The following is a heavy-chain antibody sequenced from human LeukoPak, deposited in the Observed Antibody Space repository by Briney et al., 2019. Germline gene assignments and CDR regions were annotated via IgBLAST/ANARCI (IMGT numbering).Heavy chain of an antibody. CDR1: GGTFSSYA. V-gene: IGHV1-69*05. CDR2: IIPIFGTA. CDR3: ARNYDSTYNWFDP. J-gene: IGHJ5*02. D-gene: IGHD3-22*01. Sequence: GPSVKVSCKASGGTFSSYAISWVRQAPGQGLEWMGGIIPIFGTANYAQKFQGRVTITTDESTSTAYMELSSLRSEDTAVYYCARNYDSTYNWFDPWGQGTLVTVSS.